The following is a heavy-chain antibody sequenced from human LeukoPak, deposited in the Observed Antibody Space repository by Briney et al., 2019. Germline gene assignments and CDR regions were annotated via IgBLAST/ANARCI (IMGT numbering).Heavy chain of an antibody. J-gene: IGHJ6*03. CDR2: INHSGST. Sequence: GSLRPSCAASGFTFSSYAMSWVRQAPGKGLEWIGEINHSGSTNYNPSLKSRVTISVDTSKNQFSLKLSSVTAADTAVYYCARMGLRYYYYYMDVWGKGTTVTVSS. CDR1: GFTFSSYA. V-gene: IGHV4-34*01. D-gene: IGHD5-12*01. CDR3: ARMGLRYYYYYMDV.